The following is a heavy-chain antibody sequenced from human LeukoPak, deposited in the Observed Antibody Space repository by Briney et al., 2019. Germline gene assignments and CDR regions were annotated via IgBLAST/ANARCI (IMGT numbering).Heavy chain of an antibody. V-gene: IGHV3-23*01. D-gene: IGHD3-3*01. Sequence: GGSLRLSCAASGFTFSSYAMSWVRQAPGKGLEWVSAISGSGGSTYYADSVKGRFTISRDNSKNTLYLQMNSLRAEDTAVYYCAKDRDFRSGYGYNWFDPWGQGTLVTVSS. CDR3: AKDRDFRSGYGYNWFDP. J-gene: IGHJ5*02. CDR2: ISGSGGST. CDR1: GFTFSSYA.